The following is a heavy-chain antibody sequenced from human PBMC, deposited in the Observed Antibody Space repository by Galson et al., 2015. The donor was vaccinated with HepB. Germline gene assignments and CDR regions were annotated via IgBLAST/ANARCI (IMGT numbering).Heavy chain of an antibody. J-gene: IGHJ4*02. D-gene: IGHD1-7*01. V-gene: IGHV1-18*01. Sequence: SCKASGYTFTSYGISWVRQAPGQGLEWMGWISAYNGNTNYAQKLQGRITMTTDTSTSTAYMELRSPRSDDTAVYYCARRHNWNYDYWGQGTLVTVSS. CDR2: ISAYNGNT. CDR1: GYTFTSYG. CDR3: ARRHNWNYDY.